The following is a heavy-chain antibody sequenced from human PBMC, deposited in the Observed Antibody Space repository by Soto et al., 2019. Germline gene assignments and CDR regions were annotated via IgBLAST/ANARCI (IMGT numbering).Heavy chain of an antibody. V-gene: IGHV3-15*07. Sequence: EVQLVESGGGLVKPGGSLRLYCAASGFTFSNAWMNWVRQAPGKGLEWVGRSKSKTDGGTTDYAAPVKGRFTISRDDSKNTLYLQMNSLKTEDTAVYYCTTDPSPWGAYYYYGMDVWGQGTTVTVSS. CDR3: TTDPSPWGAYYYYGMDV. CDR1: GFTFSNAW. CDR2: SKSKTDGGTT. D-gene: IGHD7-27*01. J-gene: IGHJ6*02.